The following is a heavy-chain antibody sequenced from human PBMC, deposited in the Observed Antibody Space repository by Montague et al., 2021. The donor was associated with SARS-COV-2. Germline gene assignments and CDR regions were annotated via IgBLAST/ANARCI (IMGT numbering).Heavy chain of an antibody. CDR1: GFSPSTSGMC. Sequence: PALVKPTQTLTLTCTFSGFSPSTSGMCVSWICQPPGKALEWLARIDWDDDKYYSTSLKTRLTISKDTSKNQVVLTMTNMDPVDTATYYCARTPYYYDSSGYYYGAFDIWGQGTMVTVSS. J-gene: IGHJ3*02. V-gene: IGHV2-70*11. CDR3: ARTPYYYDSSGYYYGAFDI. D-gene: IGHD3-22*01. CDR2: IDWDDDK.